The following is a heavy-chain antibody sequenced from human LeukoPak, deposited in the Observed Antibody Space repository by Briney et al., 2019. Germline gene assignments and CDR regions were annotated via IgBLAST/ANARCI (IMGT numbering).Heavy chain of an antibody. CDR1: GGSINNYY. D-gene: IGHD1-26*01. J-gene: IGHJ3*02. CDR3: ARPKVGATYAFDI. V-gene: IGHV4-59*08. Sequence: SETLSLTCTVSGGSINNYYWSWIRQPPGRGLEWIGYIYYSGSTNYNPSLKSRVTISVDTSKNQFSLKLSSVTAADTAVYYCARPKVGATYAFDIWGQGTMVTVSS. CDR2: IYYSGST.